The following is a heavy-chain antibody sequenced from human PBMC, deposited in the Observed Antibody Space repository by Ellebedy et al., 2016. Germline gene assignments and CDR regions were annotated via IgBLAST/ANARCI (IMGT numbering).Heavy chain of an antibody. D-gene: IGHD3-10*01. V-gene: IGHV4-59*01. CDR2: IYYTGTT. CDR1: GGSISRYY. CDR3: ARIGGVSFGERPIDY. J-gene: IGHJ4*02. Sequence: SETLSLTCIVSGGSISRYYRSWIRQPPGRGLEWIGNIYYTGTTNYNPSLQSRVTISLATSKNPFSLRLTSVTAADTAVYYCARIGGVSFGERPIDYWGQGTLVTVSS.